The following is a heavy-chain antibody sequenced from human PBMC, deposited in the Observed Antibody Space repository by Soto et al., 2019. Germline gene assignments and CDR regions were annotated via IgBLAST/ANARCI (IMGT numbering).Heavy chain of an antibody. J-gene: IGHJ4*02. CDR1: GGSVSSGSYY. Sequence: PSETLSLTCTVSGGSVSSGSYYWSWIRQPPGKGLEWIGYIYYTGSTNYNPSLKSRVTISVDTSKNQFSLKLRSVTAADTAVYYCARNGYSGYVYYFDYWGQGTLVTVSS. CDR2: IYYTGST. V-gene: IGHV4-61*01. D-gene: IGHD5-12*01. CDR3: ARNGYSGYVYYFDY.